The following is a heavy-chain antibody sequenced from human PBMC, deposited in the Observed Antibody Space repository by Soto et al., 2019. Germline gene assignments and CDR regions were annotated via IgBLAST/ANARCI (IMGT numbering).Heavy chain of an antibody. CDR2: IIPIFGKI. CDR1: GGTFRTYA. J-gene: IGHJ6*02. D-gene: IGHD6-19*01. Sequence: QVQLLQSGAEVKKPGSSVRVSCEASGGTFRTYAISWVRQAPGQGLEWMGEIIPIFGKINYAQKFQGRVTMIGDDSTTTVYTDLRSLRSDDTAIYYCAKGAVAGTPTSYYYYGMDVWGHGTSVTVSS. CDR3: AKGAVAGTPTSYYYYGMDV. V-gene: IGHV1-69*12.